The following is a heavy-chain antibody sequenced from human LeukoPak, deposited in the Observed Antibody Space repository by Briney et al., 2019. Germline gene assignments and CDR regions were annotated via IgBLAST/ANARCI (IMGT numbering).Heavy chain of an antibody. Sequence: ASVKVSCKVSGYTLTELSMHWVRQAPGKGLEWRGGFDPEDGETIYAQKFQGRVTMTEDTSTDTAYMELSSLRSEDTAVYYCATARPTVTTRDYYGMDVWGQGTTVTVSS. D-gene: IGHD4-17*01. CDR1: GYTLTELS. V-gene: IGHV1-24*01. J-gene: IGHJ6*02. CDR2: FDPEDGET. CDR3: ATARPTVTTRDYYGMDV.